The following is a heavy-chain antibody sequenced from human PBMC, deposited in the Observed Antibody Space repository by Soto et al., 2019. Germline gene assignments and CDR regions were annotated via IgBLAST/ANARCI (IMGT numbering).Heavy chain of an antibody. CDR3: AKGKRTSGYYYFDY. CDR1: GFTFSTYV. D-gene: IGHD3-22*01. V-gene: IGHV3-23*01. Sequence: EVQLLESGGGLVQPGGSLRLSCAASGFTFSTYVMSWVRQTPGKGLEWVSGISGSSGSTYYAASAKGRFTIFRDNSKNTLYLQMNRLRAEDTAVYYCAKGKRTSGYYYFDYWGQGTLVTVSS. J-gene: IGHJ4*02. CDR2: ISGSSGST.